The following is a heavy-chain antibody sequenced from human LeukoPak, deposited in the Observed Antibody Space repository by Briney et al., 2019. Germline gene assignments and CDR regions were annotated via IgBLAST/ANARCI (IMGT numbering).Heavy chain of an antibody. CDR2: ISSSGSTI. J-gene: IGHJ4*02. CDR1: GFTFSSYE. Sequence: GGSRRLSCAASGFTFSSYEMNWVRQAPGEVLEWVSYISSSGSTIYYADSVKGRFTISRDNAKNSLYLQMNSLRTEDTCVYYCARVGGYFDYWGQGTLVTDSS. V-gene: IGHV3-48*03. CDR3: ARVGGYFDY.